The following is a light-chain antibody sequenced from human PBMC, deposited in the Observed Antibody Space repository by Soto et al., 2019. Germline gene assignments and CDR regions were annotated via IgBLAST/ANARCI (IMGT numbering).Light chain of an antibody. J-gene: IGKJ3*01. Sequence: EIVLTQSPGTLSLSPGERATLSCRASQSVSSSYLAWYQQKSGQAPRLLIYGASSRATGIPDRFSGSGSGTDFALTISRLEPEDFAVYYGQQDGSSPFTFGPGTKVDIK. CDR1: QSVSSSY. V-gene: IGKV3-20*01. CDR3: QQDGSSPFT. CDR2: GAS.